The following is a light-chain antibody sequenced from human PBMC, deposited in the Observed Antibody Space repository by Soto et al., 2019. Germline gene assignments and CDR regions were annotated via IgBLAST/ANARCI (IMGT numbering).Light chain of an antibody. CDR1: QGISKY. J-gene: IGKJ1*01. Sequence: DIHMTQSPSSLSASVGYRVTITCRARQGISKYLVWFQQKPGKVPKHLIYAASTLQSGIPSRFSGSGSGTDFTFTITSLQTEDFATYFCQQSYNSPPTFGQGTKVDIK. CDR3: QQSYNSPPT. CDR2: AAS. V-gene: IGKV1-39*01.